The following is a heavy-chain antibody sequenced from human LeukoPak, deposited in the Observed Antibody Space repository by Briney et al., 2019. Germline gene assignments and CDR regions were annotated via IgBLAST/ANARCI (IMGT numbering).Heavy chain of an antibody. Sequence: PGGSLRLSCAGSGFSFGSYAMSWVRQAPGKGLEWVANIKHDGSEKYYVDSVKGRFTISRDNAKDSLYLQMSSLRDGDTAVYYCAKNIVTGVDWFDPWGQGTLVTVSS. V-gene: IGHV3-7*01. CDR1: GFSFGSYA. J-gene: IGHJ5*02. CDR2: IKHDGSEK. D-gene: IGHD7-27*01. CDR3: AKNIVTGVDWFDP.